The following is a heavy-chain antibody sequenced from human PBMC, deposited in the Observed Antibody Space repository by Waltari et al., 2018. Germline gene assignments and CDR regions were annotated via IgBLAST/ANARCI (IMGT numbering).Heavy chain of an antibody. CDR2: INDRGST. V-gene: IGHV4-34*01. CDR1: GGSFSNYY. CDR3: AREYSSGYYYDTY. Sequence: QVQLQQWGAGLLKPSETLSLTCAVYGGSFSNYYWSWIRQPPGKGLEWIGEINDRGSTNYNPPIKSRVTISVDTSKNQFSLKLSSVTAADTAVYYCAREYSSGYYYDTYWGQGTLVTVSS. D-gene: IGHD3-22*01. J-gene: IGHJ4*02.